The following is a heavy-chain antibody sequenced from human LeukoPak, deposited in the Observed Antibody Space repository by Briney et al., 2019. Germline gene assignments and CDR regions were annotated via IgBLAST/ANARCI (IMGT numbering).Heavy chain of an antibody. CDR2: INPNSGDT. J-gene: IGHJ4*01. CDR3: AREGSGYTYGRGSYFDY. CDR1: GYTLTVYY. D-gene: IGHD5-18*01. Sequence: ASVKVSCKASGYTLTVYYIHWVRQAPGQGLEWMGRINPNSGDTNFAQKFHGRVTMTRDTSISTAYMDLSGLRPDDTAVYYCAREGSGYTYGRGSYFDYWGHGILVTVSS. V-gene: IGHV1-2*06.